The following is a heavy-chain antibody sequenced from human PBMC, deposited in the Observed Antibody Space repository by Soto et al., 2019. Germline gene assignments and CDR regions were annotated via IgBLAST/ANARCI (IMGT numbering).Heavy chain of an antibody. Sequence: GGSLRLSCTASGFIFSNYAMSWVRQAPGKGLEWVSSAGASSGTTHYIDSVQGRFSISKDNSRNTLYLQMNSLRVEDSAMYYCAKRSISGTWYFDLWGRGTLVTAPQ. J-gene: IGHJ2*01. D-gene: IGHD6-25*01. CDR3: AKRSISGTWYFDL. CDR1: GFIFSNYA. V-gene: IGHV3-23*01. CDR2: AGASSGTT.